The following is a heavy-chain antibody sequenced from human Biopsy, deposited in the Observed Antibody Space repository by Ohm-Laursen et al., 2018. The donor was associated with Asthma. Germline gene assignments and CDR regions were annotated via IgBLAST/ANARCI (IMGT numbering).Heavy chain of an antibody. V-gene: IGHV1-18*01. Sequence: SSVNVSCKTSGFTFNSAGITWVRQAPGQGLECTGWISVYNGNTKVAQKLQDRVTMIKDTSTSTAYMELRSLRSDDTAVYFCARAVDYSHYYGIDVWGQGTTVTVS. CDR1: GFTFNSAG. J-gene: IGHJ6*02. CDR3: ARAVDYSHYYGIDV. CDR2: ISVYNGNT. D-gene: IGHD3-10*01.